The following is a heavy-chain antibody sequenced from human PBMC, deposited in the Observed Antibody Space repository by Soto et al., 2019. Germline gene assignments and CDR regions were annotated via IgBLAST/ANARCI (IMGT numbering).Heavy chain of an antibody. V-gene: IGHV1-69*01. CDR1: AGTFRSYA. J-gene: IGHJ6*02. CDR2: IIPMFGTP. D-gene: IGHD2-21*01. Sequence: QVQLLQSGAEVKRSGTSVKVSCKAAAGTFRSYAMSWVRQAPGQGLEWMGGIIPMFGTPNYAQNFKGRLTITADETTRTAYMELSSLRSEDPAVYYCAGAGVAVIAFGYQYYGMDAWGQGTTVTVS. CDR3: AGAGVAVIAFGYQYYGMDA.